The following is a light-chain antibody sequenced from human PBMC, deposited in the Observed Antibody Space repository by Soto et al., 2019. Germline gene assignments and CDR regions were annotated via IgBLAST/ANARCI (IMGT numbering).Light chain of an antibody. Sequence: QSVLTQPASVSGSPGQSITISCTGSNSDVGIYKYVSWYQQVPGKAPKLIIFEVTNRPLGVSDRFSGSKSGNTASLTISGLQTEDEADYYCSSYSSTNTLVVFGGGTQLTVL. CDR3: SSYSSTNTLVV. CDR2: EVT. V-gene: IGLV2-14*01. CDR1: NSDVGIYKY. J-gene: IGLJ2*01.